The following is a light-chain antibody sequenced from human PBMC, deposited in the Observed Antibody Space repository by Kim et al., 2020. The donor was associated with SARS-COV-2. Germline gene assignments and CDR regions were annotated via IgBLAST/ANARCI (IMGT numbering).Light chain of an antibody. Sequence: DIQMTQSPFSLSASVGDRVTITCRASQSISTYLTWYQQKPGKAPKLLIYAATNLQSGVPSRFSGSGSGTDFTLTISSLQTEDFATYYCQQNYSNPRTFGQGTKVDIK. J-gene: IGKJ1*01. V-gene: IGKV1-39*01. CDR2: AAT. CDR1: QSISTY. CDR3: QQNYSNPRT.